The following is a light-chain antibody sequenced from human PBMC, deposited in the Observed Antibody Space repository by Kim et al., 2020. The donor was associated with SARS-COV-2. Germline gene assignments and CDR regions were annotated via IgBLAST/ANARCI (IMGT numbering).Light chain of an antibody. J-gene: IGKJ4*01. CDR2: DAS. V-gene: IGKV1-33*01. CDR1: QDIGTY. Sequence: PPVGARVTITCRASQDIGTYVNWYQQKPGKAPELLIHDASNLKTGVPSRFSGSGSGTDFTFSISNLQPDDVATYYCQQYEKFLLSFGGGTKVDIK. CDR3: QQYEKFLLS.